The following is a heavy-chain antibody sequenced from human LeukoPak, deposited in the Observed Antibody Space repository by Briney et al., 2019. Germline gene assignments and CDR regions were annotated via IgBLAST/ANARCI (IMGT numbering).Heavy chain of an antibody. D-gene: IGHD5-18*01. Sequence: SETLSLTCTVSGGSISGSNYHWGWIRQPPGKGLEWIGSINYWGHTYYNPSLESRVTISVDTSKNQFSLKVSSVTAADTALHYCAPTYSYTGGGYDYWGQGTLVTVSS. CDR3: APTYSYTGGGYDY. J-gene: IGHJ4*02. V-gene: IGHV4-39*01. CDR2: INYWGHT. CDR1: GGSISGSNYH.